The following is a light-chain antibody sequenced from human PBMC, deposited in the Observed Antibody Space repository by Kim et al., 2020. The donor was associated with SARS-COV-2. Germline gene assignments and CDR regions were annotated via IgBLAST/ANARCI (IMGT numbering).Light chain of an antibody. CDR2: GAS. CDR3: QQYGSSPYT. CDR1: QSVSSSH. Sequence: EIVLTQSPGTLSLSPGERATLSCRASQSVSSSHLAWYQQKPGQAPSLLIYGASSRATGIPDRFSGSGSGTDFTLTISRLEPEDFAVYYCQQYGSSPYTFGQGTKLDI. J-gene: IGKJ2*01. V-gene: IGKV3-20*01.